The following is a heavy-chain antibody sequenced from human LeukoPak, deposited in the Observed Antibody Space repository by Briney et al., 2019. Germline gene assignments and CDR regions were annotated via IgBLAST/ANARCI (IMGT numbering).Heavy chain of an antibody. V-gene: IGHV3-66*01. CDR2: IYSGGDT. J-gene: IGHJ4*02. Sequence: GGSLRLSCAASGFTVSNNYMNWVRQAPGKGLEWVSLIYSGGDTSYADSVKGRFTVSRDHSKNTLYLQMNSLRAEDTAVYYCAKDGTKSTSYHFDYWGQGTLVTVSS. CDR3: AKDGTKSTSYHFDY. D-gene: IGHD3-10*01. CDR1: GFTVSNNY.